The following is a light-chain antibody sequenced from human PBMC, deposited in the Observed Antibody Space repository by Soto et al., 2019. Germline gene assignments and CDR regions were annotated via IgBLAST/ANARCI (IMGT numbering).Light chain of an antibody. CDR2: DVS. V-gene: IGLV2-14*03. Sequence: QSALTQPASVSGSPGQSITISCTGTSSDVGAYNYVSWYQQHPGKAPKLMIYDVSNRPSGVSNRFSGSKSGNTASLTISGLQAEDEADYYCSSYTSISTLDVVFGGGTKLTVL. CDR1: SSDVGAYNY. CDR3: SSYTSISTLDVV. J-gene: IGLJ2*01.